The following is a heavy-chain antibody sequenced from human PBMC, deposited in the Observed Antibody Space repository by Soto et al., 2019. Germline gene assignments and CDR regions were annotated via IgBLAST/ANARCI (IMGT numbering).Heavy chain of an antibody. V-gene: IGHV1-69*13. CDR2: IIPIFGTA. CDR3: ARPGPARPSQNAPFDY. J-gene: IGHJ4*02. D-gene: IGHD6-6*01. CDR1: GGTFSSYA. Sequence: SVKVSCKASGGTFSSYAISWVRQAPGQGLEWMGGIIPIFGTANYAQKFQGRVTITADESTSTAYMELSSLRSEDTAVYYCARPGPARPSQNAPFDYWGQGTLVTVSS.